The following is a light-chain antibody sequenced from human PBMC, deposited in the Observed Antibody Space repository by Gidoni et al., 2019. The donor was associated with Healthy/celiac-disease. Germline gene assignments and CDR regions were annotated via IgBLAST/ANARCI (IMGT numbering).Light chain of an antibody. CDR3: QQYGSSPLT. CDR2: GAS. Sequence: ESVLTQSPGTLSLSPGDRATLSCRASQSVSSSHLAWYQQKPGQAPRLLIYGASSRATGIPDRFSGSGSGTDFTLTISRLEPEDFAVYYCQQYGSSPLTFGGGTKVEIK. CDR1: QSVSSSH. J-gene: IGKJ4*01. V-gene: IGKV3-20*01.